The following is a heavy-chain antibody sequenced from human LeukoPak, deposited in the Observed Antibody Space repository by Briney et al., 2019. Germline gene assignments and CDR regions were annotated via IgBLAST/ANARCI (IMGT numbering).Heavy chain of an antibody. J-gene: IGHJ6*02. CDR1: GFTFDDYA. D-gene: IGHD3-22*01. CDR3: AKDLSSAITSALVLDV. Sequence: GRSLRLSCTVSGFTFDDYAMHWVRHTPGKGLEWGAGITWNRDNIGYGDSVKGRFTISRDNVKNVLYLQMNSLRPEDTALYYCAKDLSSAITSALVLDVWGQGTTVIVS. CDR2: ITWNRDNI. V-gene: IGHV3-9*01.